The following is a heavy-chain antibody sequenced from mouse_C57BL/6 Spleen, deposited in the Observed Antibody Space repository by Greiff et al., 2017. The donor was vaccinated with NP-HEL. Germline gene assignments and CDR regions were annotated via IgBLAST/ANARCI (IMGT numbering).Heavy chain of an antibody. V-gene: IGHV1-42*01. D-gene: IGHD1-1*01. J-gene: IGHJ2*01. CDR2: INPSTGGT. Sequence: VQLQQSGPELVKPGASVKISCKASGYSFTGYYMNWVKQSPEKSLEWIGEINPSTGGTTYNQKFKAKATLTVDKSSSTAYMQLKSLTSEDSAVYYWVCEREGVYYYGSSYGDYWGQGTTLTVSS. CDR3: VCEREGVYYYGSSYGDY. CDR1: GYSFTGYY.